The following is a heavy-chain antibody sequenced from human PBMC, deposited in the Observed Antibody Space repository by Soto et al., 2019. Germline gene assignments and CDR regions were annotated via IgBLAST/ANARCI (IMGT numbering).Heavy chain of an antibody. CDR2: IIPILGIA. CDR1: GVTFSSYT. J-gene: IGHJ5*02. CDR3: ASTRAENWFDP. D-gene: IGHD6-25*01. Sequence: SVKVSCKASGVTFSSYTISWVRQAPGQGLEWMGRIIPILGIANYAQKFQGRVTITADKSTSTAYMELSSLRSEDTAVYYCASTRAENWFDPWGQGTLVTVSS. V-gene: IGHV1-69*02.